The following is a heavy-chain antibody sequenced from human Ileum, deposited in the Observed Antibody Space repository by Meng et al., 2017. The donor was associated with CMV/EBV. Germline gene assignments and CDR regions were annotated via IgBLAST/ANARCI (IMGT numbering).Heavy chain of an antibody. CDR1: GFNFNNYA. Sequence: GGSLRLSCAASGFNFNNYAMHWVRQAPGKGLEWVGFISYDGYNKEYADSVNGRFTISRDNSKNTVDLQMNGLRVEDTALYYFARGGVVVAIKGPDYWGQGTLVTVSS. D-gene: IGHD3-22*01. CDR3: ARGGVVVAIKGPDY. J-gene: IGHJ4*02. CDR2: ISYDGYNK. V-gene: IGHV3-30*17.